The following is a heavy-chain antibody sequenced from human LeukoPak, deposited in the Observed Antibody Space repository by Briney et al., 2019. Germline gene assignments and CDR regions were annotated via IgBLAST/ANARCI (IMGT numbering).Heavy chain of an antibody. CDR3: GKYLQTTVGANDY. J-gene: IGHJ4*02. Sequence: GGSLRLSCAASGFTFSSYSMNWVRQAPGKGLEGVAVISGSGGATFYGDYVQGRFTISRDKSRDTLYLQMSSLRAEDTAVYYCGKYLQTTVGANDYWGQGTLVTVSS. V-gene: IGHV3-23*01. CDR2: ISGSGGAT. D-gene: IGHD1-26*01. CDR1: GFTFSSYS.